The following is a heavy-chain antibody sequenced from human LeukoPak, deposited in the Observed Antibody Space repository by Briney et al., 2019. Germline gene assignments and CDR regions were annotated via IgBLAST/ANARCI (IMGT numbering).Heavy chain of an antibody. Sequence: PSQTLSLTCAVYGGSFSGYYWSWIRQPPGKGLEWIGEINHSGSTNYNPSLKSRVTISVDTSKNQFSLKLSSVTAADTAVYYCARSPYYYDSSGYQYYMDVWGKGTTVTISS. CDR1: GGSFSGYY. V-gene: IGHV4-34*01. CDR3: ARSPYYYDSSGYQYYMDV. CDR2: INHSGST. J-gene: IGHJ6*03. D-gene: IGHD3-22*01.